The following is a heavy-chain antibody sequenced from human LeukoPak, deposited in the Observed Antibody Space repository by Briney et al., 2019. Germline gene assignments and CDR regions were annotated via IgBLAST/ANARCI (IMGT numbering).Heavy chain of an antibody. Sequence: ASVKVSCKASGYTFTGYYMHWVRQAPGQGLEWMGWINPNSGDTNYAQKLQGRVTMTTDTSTSTAYMELRSLRSDDTAVYYCARGLLPTTYYYDSSGYLFDYWGQGTLVTVSS. CDR3: ARGLLPTTYYYDSSGYLFDY. J-gene: IGHJ4*02. CDR1: GYTFTGYY. D-gene: IGHD3-22*01. CDR2: INPNSGDT. V-gene: IGHV1-2*02.